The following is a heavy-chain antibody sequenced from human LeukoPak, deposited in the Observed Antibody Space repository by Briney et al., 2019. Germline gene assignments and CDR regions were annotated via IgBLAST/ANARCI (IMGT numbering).Heavy chain of an antibody. CDR1: GFTFSDYY. CDR2: ISSSGSTI. Sequence: GGSLRLSCAASGFTFSDYYMSWIRQAPGKGLEGVSYISSSGSTIYYADSVKGRFTISRDNAKNSLYLQMNSLRAEDTAVYYCAREGRKSRGVDIIRKKETGYYYYMDVWGKGTTVTVSS. D-gene: IGHD3-10*01. J-gene: IGHJ6*03. CDR3: AREGRKSRGVDIIRKKETGYYYYMDV. V-gene: IGHV3-11*01.